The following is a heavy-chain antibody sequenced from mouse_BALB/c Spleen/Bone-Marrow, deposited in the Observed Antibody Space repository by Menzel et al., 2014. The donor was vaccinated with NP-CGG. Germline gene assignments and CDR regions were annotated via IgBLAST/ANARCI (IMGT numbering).Heavy chain of an antibody. V-gene: IGHV5-6*01. D-gene: IGHD2-4*01. CDR3: VRPYDYGTWFAY. Sequence: EVKLMESGGDLVKPGGSLKLSCAASGFTFSTYGMSWVRQTPDKRLEWVAAISNGGIYTYYPDTVKGRFTISRDNAKXTLYLQMSSLKSEDTAMYYCVRPYDYGTWFAYWGQGTLVTVSA. CDR1: GFTFSTYG. CDR2: ISNGGIYT. J-gene: IGHJ3*01.